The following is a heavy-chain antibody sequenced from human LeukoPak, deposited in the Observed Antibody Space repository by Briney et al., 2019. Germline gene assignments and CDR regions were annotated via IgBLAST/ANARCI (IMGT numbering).Heavy chain of an antibody. CDR3: AKVSYYDYVWGSYRHQYGVDV. Sequence: TGGSLRLSCAASGFTFSSYGMHWVRQAPGKGLEWVAFIRYDGSNKYYADSVKGRFTISRDNSKNTLYLQMNSLRAEDTAVYYCAKVSYYDYVWGSYRHQYGVDVWGQGTTVTVSS. J-gene: IGHJ6*02. CDR1: GFTFSSYG. CDR2: IRYDGSNK. V-gene: IGHV3-30*02. D-gene: IGHD3-16*02.